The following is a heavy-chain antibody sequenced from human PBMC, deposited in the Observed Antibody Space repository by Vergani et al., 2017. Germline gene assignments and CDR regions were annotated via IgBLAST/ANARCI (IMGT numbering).Heavy chain of an antibody. V-gene: IGHV4-38-2*01. D-gene: IGHD3-10*01. CDR3: ARQNPYGSAQVDF. J-gene: IGHJ4*02. Sequence: QVDLQESGPGLVKSSETLSLNCAVSGYSVGSGYYWGWIRQPPGRGLEWIGCVHRNGNTYYTSSLRSRATISRETSKNQFSLRLTSVTAADTAGSYCARQNPYGSAQVDFWGRGVLVTVSA. CDR1: GYSVGSGYY. CDR2: VHRNGNT.